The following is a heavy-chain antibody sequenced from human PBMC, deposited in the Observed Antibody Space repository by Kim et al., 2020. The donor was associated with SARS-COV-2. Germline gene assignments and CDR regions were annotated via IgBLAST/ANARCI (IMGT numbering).Heavy chain of an antibody. CDR1: GFTVSRNY. J-gene: IGHJ3*01. CDR3: ARATYFDILTGYPSGGFD. Sequence: GGSLRLSCAASGFTVSRNYMSWVRQAPGKGLEWVSIAYRGATTYYADSVKGRFTISTHNSNNTLYLEMNNLSGDDTAVYYCARATYFDILTGYPSGGFD. V-gene: IGHV3-53*01. D-gene: IGHD3-9*01. CDR2: AYRGATT.